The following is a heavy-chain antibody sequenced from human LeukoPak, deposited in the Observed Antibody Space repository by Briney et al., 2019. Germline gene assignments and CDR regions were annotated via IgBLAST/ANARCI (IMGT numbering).Heavy chain of an antibody. Sequence: PSETLSLTCTVSGGSISSGDYYWSWIRQPPGKGLEWIGYIYYSGSTYYNPSLKSRVTISVDTSKNQFSLNLRSVTAADTAVYYCARHGSYCGGDCYFDYWSQGTLVTVSS. D-gene: IGHD2-21*02. CDR1: GGSISSGDYY. V-gene: IGHV4-30-4*08. CDR2: IYYSGST. CDR3: ARHGSYCGGDCYFDY. J-gene: IGHJ4*02.